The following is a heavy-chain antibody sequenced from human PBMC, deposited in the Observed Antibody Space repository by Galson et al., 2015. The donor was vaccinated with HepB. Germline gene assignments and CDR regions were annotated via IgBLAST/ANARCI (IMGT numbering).Heavy chain of an antibody. CDR2: ISAHNGNT. CDR1: GGTFSSYA. CDR3: ARGNPITMVRGIISHYYMDV. Sequence: SVKVSCKASGGTFSSYAISWVRQAPGQGLEWMGWISAHNGNTNYAQKFQGRVTMTTDTSTTTAYMELRILTSDDTAVYYCARGNPITMVRGIISHYYMDVWGEGTTVTVSS. D-gene: IGHD3-10*01. J-gene: IGHJ6*03. V-gene: IGHV1-18*01.